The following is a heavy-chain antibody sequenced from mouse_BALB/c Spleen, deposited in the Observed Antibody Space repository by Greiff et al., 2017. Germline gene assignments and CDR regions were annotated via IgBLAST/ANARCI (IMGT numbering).Heavy chain of an antibody. V-gene: IGHV2-6-7*01. J-gene: IGHJ3*01. Sequence: VKLVESGPGLVAPSQSLSITCTVSGFSLTGYGVNWVRQPPGKGLEWLGMIWGDGSTDYNSALKSRLSISKDNSKSQVFLKMNSLQTDDTARYYCARVYYDYDGLAWFAYWGQGTLVTVSA. CDR3: ARVYYDYDGLAWFAY. CDR2: IWGDGST. CDR1: GFSLTGYG. D-gene: IGHD2-4*01.